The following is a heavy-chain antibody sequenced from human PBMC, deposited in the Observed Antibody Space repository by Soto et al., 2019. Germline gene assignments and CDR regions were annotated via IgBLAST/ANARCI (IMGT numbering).Heavy chain of an antibody. J-gene: IGHJ5*02. V-gene: IGHV1-69*13. D-gene: IGHD6-19*01. Sequence: ASVKVSCKASGGTFSSYAISWVRQAPGQGLEWMGGIIPIFGTANYAQKFQGRVTITADESTSTAYMELSSLRSEDTAVYYCARDTILTASSSDWPRVNWFDPWGQGTLVTVSS. CDR1: GGTFSSYA. CDR2: IIPIFGTA. CDR3: ARDTILTASSSDWPRVNWFDP.